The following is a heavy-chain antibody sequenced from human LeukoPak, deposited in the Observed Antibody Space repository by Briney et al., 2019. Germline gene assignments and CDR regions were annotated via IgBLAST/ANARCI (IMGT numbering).Heavy chain of an antibody. CDR1: GGSISSYY. Sequence: PSQTLSLTCTVSGGSISSYYWSWIRQPAGKGLEWIGRIYTSGSTNYNPSLKSRVTISVDTSKNQFSLKLSSVTAADTAVYYCARDPSGIAVAGDWYFDLWGRGTLVTVSS. D-gene: IGHD6-19*01. CDR2: IYTSGST. V-gene: IGHV4-4*07. J-gene: IGHJ2*01. CDR3: ARDPSGIAVAGDWYFDL.